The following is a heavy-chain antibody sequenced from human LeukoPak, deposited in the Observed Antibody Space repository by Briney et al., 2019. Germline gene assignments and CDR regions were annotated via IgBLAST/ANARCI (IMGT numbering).Heavy chain of an antibody. Sequence: SETLSLTCTVSGGSISSYYWSWIRQPPGKGLEWIGYIYYSGSTNYNPSLESRVTISVDTSKNQFSLKLNSVTAADTAAYYCARGRARDSSGYPNYWGQGTLVSVSS. V-gene: IGHV4-59*01. J-gene: IGHJ4*02. CDR3: ARGRARDSSGYPNY. CDR1: GGSISSYY. CDR2: IYYSGST. D-gene: IGHD3-22*01.